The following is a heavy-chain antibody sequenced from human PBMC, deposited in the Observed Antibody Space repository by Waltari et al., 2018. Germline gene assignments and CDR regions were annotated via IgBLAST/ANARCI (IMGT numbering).Heavy chain of an antibody. CDR3: ARTYYDFWSGYYIGAFDI. D-gene: IGHD3-3*01. CDR1: GYTFTGYY. J-gene: IGHJ3*02. V-gene: IGHV1-2*06. CDR2: INPNRGGT. Sequence: QVQLVQSGAEVKKPGASVKVSCKASGYTFTGYYMHWVRQAPGQGLEWMGRINPNRGGTNYAQKFQGRVTRTRDTSISTAYMELSRLRSDDTAVYYCARTYYDFWSGYYIGAFDIWGQGTMVTVSS.